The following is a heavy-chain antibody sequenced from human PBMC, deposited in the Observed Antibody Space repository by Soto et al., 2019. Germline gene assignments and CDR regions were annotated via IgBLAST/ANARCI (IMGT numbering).Heavy chain of an antibody. CDR2: ISSNGGST. V-gene: IGHV3-64*01. Sequence: EVQLVESGGGLVQPGGSLRLSCAASGFPFSSYAMHWVRQPPGKGLEYVSAISSNGGSTYYANSVKGRFTISRDNSKNTLYLQMGSLRAEDMAVYYCARRDGYNFDYWGQGTLVTVSS. D-gene: IGHD5-12*01. CDR3: ARRDGYNFDY. J-gene: IGHJ4*02. CDR1: GFPFSSYA.